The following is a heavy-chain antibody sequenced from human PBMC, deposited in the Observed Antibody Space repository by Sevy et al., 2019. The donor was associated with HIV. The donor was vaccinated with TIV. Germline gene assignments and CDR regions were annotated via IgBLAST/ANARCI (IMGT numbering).Heavy chain of an antibody. J-gene: IGHJ4*02. V-gene: IGHV3-30*03. CDR3: ATGRQGATYGY. CDR1: GFNFRIYA. Sequence: GGSLRLYCAASGFNFRIYAMHWVRQAPGKGLEWVAVISYDGSDKFYAESVKGRFTISRDNSKNMVFLQLNSLRGDDTAVYYCATGRQGATYGYWGQGTPVTVSS. CDR2: ISYDGSDK. D-gene: IGHD1-26*01.